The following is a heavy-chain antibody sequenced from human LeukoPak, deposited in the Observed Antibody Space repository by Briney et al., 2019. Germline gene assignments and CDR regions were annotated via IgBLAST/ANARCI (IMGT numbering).Heavy chain of an antibody. CDR2: IVVGSGNT. J-gene: IGHJ4*02. Sequence: GTSVKVSCKASGFTFTSSAVQWVRQARGQRLEWIGWIVVGSGNTNYAQKFQERVTITRDMSTSTAYMELSRLRSEDTAVYYCAVTARVAAADYFDYWGQGTLVTVSS. V-gene: IGHV1-58*01. D-gene: IGHD6-13*01. CDR1: GFTFTSSA. CDR3: AVTARVAAADYFDY.